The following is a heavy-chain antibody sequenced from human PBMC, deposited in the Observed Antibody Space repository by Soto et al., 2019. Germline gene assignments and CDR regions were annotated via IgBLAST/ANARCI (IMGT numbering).Heavy chain of an antibody. CDR3: ARDRSTYGGGGTGEVKENWFDP. J-gene: IGHJ5*02. V-gene: IGHV4-59*01. CDR2: AYYSGDT. Sequence: SETLSLTCSVSGGSISRYYWSWIRQPPGKGLEWIGYAYYSGDTGYNPSLKSGVTMAVDTSKNQVSLKLSSVTAADTAVYYCARDRSTYGGGGTGEVKENWFDPWGQGALVTVSS. D-gene: IGHD2-8*01. CDR1: GGSISRYY.